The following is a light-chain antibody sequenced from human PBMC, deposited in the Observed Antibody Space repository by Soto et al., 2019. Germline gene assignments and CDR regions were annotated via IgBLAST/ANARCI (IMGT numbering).Light chain of an antibody. CDR2: SAS. Sequence: EIVMTQSPATLSVSPGGRATLSCRASQSISDTLAWYQQKPGQAPRLLIYSASRRATGFTARFSGSGSGTDFTLTISSLQSEDFAVYYCQQYNNWPWKFGQGTKVDIK. J-gene: IGKJ1*01. CDR1: QSISDT. V-gene: IGKV3-15*01. CDR3: QQYNNWPWK.